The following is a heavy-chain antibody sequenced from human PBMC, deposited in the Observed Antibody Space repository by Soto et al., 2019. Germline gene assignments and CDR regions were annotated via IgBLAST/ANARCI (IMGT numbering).Heavy chain of an antibody. CDR2: IYYTGST. J-gene: IGHJ4*02. V-gene: IGHV4-59*01. CDR1: GGSISRYF. D-gene: IGHD3-16*01. CDR3: ARSLRNDLFDY. Sequence: SETLSLTCTVSGGSISRYFWGWIRQPPGKGLELIGYIYYTGSTNYHPSLKNRVTISVDTSQNQFSLKLNSVTAADTAVYFCARSLRNDLFDYWGQGALVTVSS.